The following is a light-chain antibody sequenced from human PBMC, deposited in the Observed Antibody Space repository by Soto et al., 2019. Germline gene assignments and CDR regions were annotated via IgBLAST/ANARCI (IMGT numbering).Light chain of an antibody. V-gene: IGLV6-57*04. CDR2: EDN. CDR3: QSYDSSNEV. J-gene: IGLJ2*01. CDR1: SGSIASNY. Sequence: NFMLTQPHSVSESPGKTVTISCTRSSGSIASNYVQWYQQRPGSAPTTVIYEDNQRPSGVPDRFSGSIDSSSNSASLTSSRVKTEDEADYYCQSYDSSNEVFGGGTKLTVL.